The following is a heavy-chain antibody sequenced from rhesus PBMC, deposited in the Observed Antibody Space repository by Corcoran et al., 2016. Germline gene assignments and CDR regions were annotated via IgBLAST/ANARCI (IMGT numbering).Heavy chain of an antibody. CDR2: IRNKADGETT. D-gene: IGHD3-34*01. CDR3: VGGDCSE. V-gene: IGHV3-58*01. CDR1: GFAFRDHY. Sequence: EAQLMESGGGLVQPGGSLRLSCAASGFAFRDHYMLWGRQAPGKGLEWVGLIRNKADGETTHYGLSVKGRVTISRDDSKSISYLQMNNLKTEDTAVYFCVGGDCSEWGQGVLVTVSS. J-gene: IGHJ4*01.